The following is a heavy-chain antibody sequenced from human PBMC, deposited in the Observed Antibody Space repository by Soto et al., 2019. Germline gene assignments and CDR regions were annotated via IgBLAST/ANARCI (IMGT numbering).Heavy chain of an antibody. CDR3: ARGTLPIVVVPAAMGGWFDP. V-gene: IGHV4-34*01. J-gene: IGHJ5*02. CDR2: INHSGST. CDR1: GGYFSGYY. Sequence: SETLSLNCAVYGGYFSGYYWSWIRQPPGKGLEWIGEINHSGSTNYNPSLKSRVTISVDTAKNQFSLKLSSVTAADTAVYYCARGTLPIVVVPAAMGGWFDPWGQGTLVTVSS. D-gene: IGHD2-2*01.